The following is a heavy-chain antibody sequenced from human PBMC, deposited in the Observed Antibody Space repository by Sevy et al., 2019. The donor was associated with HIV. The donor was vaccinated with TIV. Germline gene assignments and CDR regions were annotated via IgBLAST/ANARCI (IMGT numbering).Heavy chain of an antibody. D-gene: IGHD3-16*01. CDR1: RFILSDYY. CDR2: ISGSGDTI. J-gene: IGHJ6*02. Sequence: GGSLRLSCAASRFILSDYYMSWIRQAPGKGLEWISYISGSGDTIYNADSVKGRFTISRDNTKNSLYLQMNSLRAEDTAVYYCARDHVKDVDLGDYYYFAMDVWGQGTTVTVSS. V-gene: IGHV3-11*01. CDR3: ARDHVKDVDLGDYYYFAMDV.